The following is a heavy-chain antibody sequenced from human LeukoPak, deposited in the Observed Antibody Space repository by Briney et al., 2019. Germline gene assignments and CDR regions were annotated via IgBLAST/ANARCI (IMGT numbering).Heavy chain of an antibody. J-gene: IGHJ4*02. CDR3: ARANAGLFDY. CDR2: IYYSGST. V-gene: IGHV4-39*07. Sequence: SETLSLTCTVSGGSISSSSYYWGWIRQPPGKGLEWIGSIYYSGSTYYNRSLKSRVTISVDTSKNQFSLKLSSVTAADTAVYYCARANAGLFDYWGQGTLVTVSS. D-gene: IGHD2-2*01. CDR1: GGSISSSSYY.